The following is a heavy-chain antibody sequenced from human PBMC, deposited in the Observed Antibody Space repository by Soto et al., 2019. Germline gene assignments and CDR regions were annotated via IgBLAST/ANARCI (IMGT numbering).Heavy chain of an antibody. V-gene: IGHV3-48*02. D-gene: IGHD3-3*02. Sequence: PGGSLRLSCAASGFTFSSYAMSWVRQAPGKGLEWVAYISTSSSPRYYADSVKGRFTISRDNDRKSIYLEMSSLRDEDTAMYYCARDAIQYYHSDGRTVGWGPGTMVTVSP. J-gene: IGHJ4*02. CDR2: ISTSSSPR. CDR3: ARDAIQYYHSDGRTVG. CDR1: GFTFSSYA.